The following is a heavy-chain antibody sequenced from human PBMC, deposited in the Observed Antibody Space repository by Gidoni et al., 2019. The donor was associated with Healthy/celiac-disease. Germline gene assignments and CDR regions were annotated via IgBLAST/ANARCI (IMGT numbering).Heavy chain of an antibody. V-gene: IGHV1-2*02. CDR3: ARGSIVGATPDVY. CDR2: INPNSGGT. J-gene: IGHJ4*02. Sequence: QVQLVQSGAEVKKPGASVKVSCQASGSPFTGYYMHWVRQAPGQGREWMGWINPNSGGTNYAQKFQGRVTMTRDTSISTAYMELSRLRSDDTAVYYCARGSIVGATPDVYWGQGTLVTVSS. CDR1: GSPFTGYY. D-gene: IGHD1-26*01.